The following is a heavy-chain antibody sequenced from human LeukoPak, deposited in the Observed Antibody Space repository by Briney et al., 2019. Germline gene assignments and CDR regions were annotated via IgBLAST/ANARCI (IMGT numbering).Heavy chain of an antibody. CDR1: GGSLSSSGYY. CDR2: IYYSGST. D-gene: IGHD1-26*01. CDR3: ARHEYSGSYYGLSWFDP. Sequence: SETLSLTCTVSGGSLSSSGYYWGWIRQPPGKGLEWIASIYYSGSTYYNPSLKSRLTISVDTSKNQLSLKLSSLTAADTAVYYCARHEYSGSYYGLSWFDPWGQGTLVTVSS. V-gene: IGHV4-39*01. J-gene: IGHJ5*02.